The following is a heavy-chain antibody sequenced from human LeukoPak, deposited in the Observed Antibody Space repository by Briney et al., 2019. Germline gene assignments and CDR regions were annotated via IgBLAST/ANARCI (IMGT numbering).Heavy chain of an antibody. V-gene: IGHV1-18*01. CDR3: ARTVGATGAFDI. Sequence: ASVKVSCKASGYTFINYGLTWVRQAPGQGFEWMGWISAYTGSTNYAQKLQGRVTMPTDPSTSTAYMDLRSLRSDDTAVYYCARTVGATGAFDIWGQGTMVILSS. CDR2: ISAYTGST. CDR1: GYTFINYG. J-gene: IGHJ3*02. D-gene: IGHD1-26*01.